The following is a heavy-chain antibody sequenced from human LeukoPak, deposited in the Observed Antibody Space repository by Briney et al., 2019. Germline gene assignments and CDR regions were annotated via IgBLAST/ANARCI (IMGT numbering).Heavy chain of an antibody. Sequence: PGGSLRLSCAASGFTFSSYAMSWVRQAPGKGLEWVSAISGSGGSTDYADSVKGRFTISRDNSKNTLYLQMNSLRAEDTAVYYCAKDRTADSSGYYFLPDYWGQGTLVTVSS. V-gene: IGHV3-23*01. CDR2: ISGSGGST. D-gene: IGHD3-22*01. J-gene: IGHJ4*02. CDR3: AKDRTADSSGYYFLPDY. CDR1: GFTFSSYA.